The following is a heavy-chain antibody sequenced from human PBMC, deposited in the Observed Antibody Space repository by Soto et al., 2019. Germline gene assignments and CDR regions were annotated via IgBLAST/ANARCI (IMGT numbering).Heavy chain of an antibody. CDR2: IIPILGIA. V-gene: IGHV1-69*02. CDR1: GGTFSSYT. Sequence: QVQLVQSGAEVKKPGSSVKVSCKASGGTFSSYTISWVRQAPGQGLEWMGRIIPILGIANYAQKFQGRVTITADKSTSTAYMELSSLRSEDTAVYYCARGGVATIGDFDYWGKGTLVTVSS. D-gene: IGHD5-12*01. J-gene: IGHJ4*02. CDR3: ARGGVATIGDFDY.